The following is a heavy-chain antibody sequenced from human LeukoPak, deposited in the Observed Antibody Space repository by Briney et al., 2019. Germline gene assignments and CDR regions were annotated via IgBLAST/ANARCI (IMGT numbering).Heavy chain of an antibody. D-gene: IGHD3-22*01. CDR1: GVSIKSGGYY. CDR2: IYYSGTT. Sequence: SETLSLTCTVSGVSIKSGGYYWSWIRQYPGKGLEFIGYIYYSGTTYYNPSLQSRVIISVDTSKNQFSLKLGSVTAADTAVYYCASYQSSVRTAFDIWGQGTMVTVSS. V-gene: IGHV4-31*03. J-gene: IGHJ3*02. CDR3: ASYQSSVRTAFDI.